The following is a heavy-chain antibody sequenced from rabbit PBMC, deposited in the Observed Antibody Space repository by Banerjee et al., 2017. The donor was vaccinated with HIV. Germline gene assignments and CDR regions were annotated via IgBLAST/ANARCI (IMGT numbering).Heavy chain of an antibody. V-gene: IGHV1S40*01. J-gene: IGHJ4*01. Sequence: QSLEESGGDLVKPGASLTLTCTASGFSFSSDYDMCWVRQAPGKGLEWIACIYGGSSGSTYYASWAKGRFTISKASSTTVTLQMTSLTAADTATYFCARKITTGSGYYNLWGPGTLVTVS. CDR3: ARKITTGSGYYNL. CDR1: GFSFSSDYD. D-gene: IGHD1-1*01. CDR2: IYGGSSGST.